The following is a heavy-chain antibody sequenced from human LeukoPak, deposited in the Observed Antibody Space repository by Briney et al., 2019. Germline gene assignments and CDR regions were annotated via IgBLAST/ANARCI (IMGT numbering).Heavy chain of an antibody. V-gene: IGHV4-34*01. CDR1: GGSFSGYY. CDR3: ARDLSYDSSGYYGY. Sequence: SETLSLTCAVYGGSFSGYYWSWVRQPPGKGLEWIGEINHSGSTNYNPSLKSRVTISVDTSKNQFSLKLSSVTAADTAVYYCARDLSYDSSGYYGYWGQGTLVTVSS. D-gene: IGHD3-22*01. CDR2: INHSGST. J-gene: IGHJ4*02.